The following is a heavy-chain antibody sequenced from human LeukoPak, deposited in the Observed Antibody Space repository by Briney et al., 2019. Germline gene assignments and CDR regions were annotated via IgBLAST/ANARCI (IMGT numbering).Heavy chain of an antibody. CDR2: IDPSNSIT. Sequence: GESPKISCKASGYSFTTYWISWVRQMPGKGLEWMGKIDPSNSITKYSPSFQGHVTISADKSISTAYLQWSSLKASDTAMYYCARIAGVGSGYYGGWFDPWGQGTLVTVSS. CDR1: GYSFTTYW. CDR3: ARIAGVGSGYYGGWFDP. V-gene: IGHV5-10-1*01. J-gene: IGHJ5*02. D-gene: IGHD3-22*01.